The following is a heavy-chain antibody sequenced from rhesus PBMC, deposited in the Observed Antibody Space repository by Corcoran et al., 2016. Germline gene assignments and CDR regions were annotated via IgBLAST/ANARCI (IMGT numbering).Heavy chain of an antibody. D-gene: IGHD3-3*01. CDR1: GGSISDSYR. CDR3: ARDYNFWSGYPLDS. V-gene: IGHV4S10*01. J-gene: IGHJ6*01. CDR2: NYGSSTGT. Sequence: QVQLQESGPGVVKPSETLSLTCAVSGGSISDSYRWSWIRQPPGKGLGWIGYNYGSSTGTNANPPLKVRVTISKDTSKNHFSLKLSSVTAADTAVYYCARDYNFWSGYPLDSWGQGVVVTVSS.